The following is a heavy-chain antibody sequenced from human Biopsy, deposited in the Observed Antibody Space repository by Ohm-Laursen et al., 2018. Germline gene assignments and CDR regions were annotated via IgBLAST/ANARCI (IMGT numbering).Heavy chain of an antibody. CDR2: NIPILGTG. Sequence: SVKVSCRAPEGTFSNYGVNWVRQAPGQGLEWLGGNIPILGTGNYAQKFQDRVTVAADTSTSTATMELRSLRSDDTAVHYCATKLTGYFHHWGQGTLVIVSP. J-gene: IGHJ1*01. CDR3: ATKLTGYFHH. CDR1: EGTFSNYG. D-gene: IGHD3-9*01. V-gene: IGHV1-69*06.